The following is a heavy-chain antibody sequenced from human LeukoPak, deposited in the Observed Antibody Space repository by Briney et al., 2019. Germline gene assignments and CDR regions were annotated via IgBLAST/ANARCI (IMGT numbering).Heavy chain of an antibody. D-gene: IGHD6-19*01. V-gene: IGHV4-39*01. Sequence: SETLSLTCTVSGGSISSSSYYWGWIRQPPGKGLEWIGSIYYSGSTYYNPSLKSRVTISVDTSKNQFSLKLSSVTAADTAVYYCARGKYSSGWYDYWGQGTLVTVSS. J-gene: IGHJ4*02. CDR2: IYYSGST. CDR3: ARGKYSSGWYDY. CDR1: GGSISSSSYY.